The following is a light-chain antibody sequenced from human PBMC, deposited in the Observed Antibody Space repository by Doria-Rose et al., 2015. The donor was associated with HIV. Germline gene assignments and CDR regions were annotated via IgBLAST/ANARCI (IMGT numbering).Light chain of an antibody. CDR1: QSVLYSSNNKNY. CDR2: WAS. Sequence: DIVMTQSPGSLVVSLGERATINCKSSQSVLYSSNNKNYLAWYQQKPGQPPKLLIYWASTRESGVPDRFSGSGSGTDFSLTISSLQAEDVAVYYCQQYYSTPYTFGQGTRLEIK. V-gene: IGKV4-1*01. J-gene: IGKJ2*01. CDR3: QQYYSTPYT.